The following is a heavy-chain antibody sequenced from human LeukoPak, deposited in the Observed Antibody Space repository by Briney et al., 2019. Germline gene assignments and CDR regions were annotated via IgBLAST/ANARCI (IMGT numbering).Heavy chain of an antibody. CDR3: ARLTRITMVRGVIKAVRDWFDP. V-gene: IGHV5-51*01. D-gene: IGHD3-10*01. Sequence: GESLKISCKGSGYTFSSYWIGWVRQMPGKGLEWMGVIYPGDSDTRYSPSFQGQVTISADKSISTAYLRWSSLKASDTAMYYCARLTRITMVRGVIKAVRDWFDPWGQGTLVTVSS. CDR2: IYPGDSDT. J-gene: IGHJ5*02. CDR1: GYTFSSYW.